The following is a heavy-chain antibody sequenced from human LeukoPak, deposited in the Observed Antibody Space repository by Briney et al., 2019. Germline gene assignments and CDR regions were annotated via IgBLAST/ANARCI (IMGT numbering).Heavy chain of an antibody. Sequence: PSETLSLTCTVSGGSISSYYWSWIRQPPGKGLEWIGYIYYSGSTNYNPSLKSRVTISVDTSKNQFSLKLSSVTAADTAVYYCARVSGDDFWSGYSYYYYYMDVWGKGTTVTVSS. CDR2: IYYSGST. CDR3: ARVSGDDFWSGYSYYYYYMDV. CDR1: GGSISSYY. V-gene: IGHV4-59*01. J-gene: IGHJ6*03. D-gene: IGHD3-3*01.